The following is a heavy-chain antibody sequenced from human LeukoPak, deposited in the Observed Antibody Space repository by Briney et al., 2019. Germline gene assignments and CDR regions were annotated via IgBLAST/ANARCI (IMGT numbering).Heavy chain of an antibody. J-gene: IGHJ4*02. CDR3: ARDPDSDY. D-gene: IGHD3-3*01. CDR2: ISWNSGSI. V-gene: IGHV3-9*01. Sequence: GGSLRLSCAASGFTFDDYAMHWVRQAPGKGLEWVSGISWNSGSIGYADSVKGRFTISRDNAKNSLYLQMNSLRAEDTAVYYCARDPDSDYRGQGTLVTVSS. CDR1: GFTFDDYA.